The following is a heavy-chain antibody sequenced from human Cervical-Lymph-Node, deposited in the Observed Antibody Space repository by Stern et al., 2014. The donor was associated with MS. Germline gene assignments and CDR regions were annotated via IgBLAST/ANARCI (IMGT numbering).Heavy chain of an antibody. Sequence: QVTLKESGPTLVKPTQTLTLTCTFSGFSLSTGGVGVGWIRQPPGKALEWLALIYWNDYKYYSPSLKSRLTITKDTSKNQVVLKMTNMDPVDTATYYCAHRRDSSGWYDGGSFDYWGQGTLVTVSS. CDR3: AHRRDSSGWYDGGSFDY. J-gene: IGHJ4*02. CDR1: GFSLSTGGVG. D-gene: IGHD6-19*01. CDR2: IYWNDYK. V-gene: IGHV2-5*01.